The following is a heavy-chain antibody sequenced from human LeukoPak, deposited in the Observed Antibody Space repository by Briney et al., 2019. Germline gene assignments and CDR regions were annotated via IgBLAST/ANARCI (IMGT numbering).Heavy chain of an antibody. Sequence: GGSLRLSCAASGFTFSSYAMSWVRQAPGKGLEWVSTITGGGSTTYYADSVKGRFTISRDNSKNTLYLQMNSLRAEDTALYFCARESPVAATGRSWLDPWGQGTLVTVSS. V-gene: IGHV3-23*01. CDR2: ITGGGSTT. D-gene: IGHD6-13*01. CDR1: GFTFSSYA. CDR3: ARESPVAATGRSWLDP. J-gene: IGHJ5*02.